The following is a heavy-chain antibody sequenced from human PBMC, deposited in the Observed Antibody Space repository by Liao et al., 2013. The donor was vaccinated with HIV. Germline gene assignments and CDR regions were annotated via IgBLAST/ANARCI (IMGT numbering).Heavy chain of an antibody. CDR1: GGSISSYY. V-gene: IGHV4-4*07. CDR3: ARGGGGFDI. J-gene: IGHJ3*02. CDR2: ISSSGST. Sequence: QVQLQESGPGLVKPSETLSLTCSVSGGSISSYYWSWIRQPAGKGLEWIGRISSSGSTSYNPSLKRRVTLLVDTSKNRFSLNVNSVTAADTAVYYCARGGGGFDIWGQGTLVIVSS.